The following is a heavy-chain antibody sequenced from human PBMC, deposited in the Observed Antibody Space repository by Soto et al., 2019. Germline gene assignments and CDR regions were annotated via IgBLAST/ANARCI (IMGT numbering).Heavy chain of an antibody. CDR2: IYYSGST. V-gene: IGHV4-39*01. Sequence: QLQLQESGPGLVKPSETLSLTCTVSGGSISSSSYYWGWLRQPPGKGLEWIGSIYYSGSTYYNPSRRSRVTISVDTSKNQFSLRLRSVTAADTAVYYCASLSYGDYDLGYWGQGTLVTVSS. J-gene: IGHJ4*02. CDR3: ASLSYGDYDLGY. CDR1: GGSISSSSYY. D-gene: IGHD4-17*01.